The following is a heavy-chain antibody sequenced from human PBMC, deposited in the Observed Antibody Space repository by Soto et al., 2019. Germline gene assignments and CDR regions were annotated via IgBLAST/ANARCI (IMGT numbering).Heavy chain of an antibody. Sequence: QVQLVESGGGLAKPGGSLRPSFAASGFTFRDNKMGWIPQAPGKGLEWVSYISSSSSYTNYADSVKGRFTISRDNAKNSLYLQMNSLRAEDTAVYYCARGPSDDRFDYWGQGTLVTVSS. V-gene: IGHV3-11*05. CDR1: GFTFRDNK. D-gene: IGHD1-1*01. J-gene: IGHJ4*02. CDR2: ISSSSSYT. CDR3: ARGPSDDRFDY.